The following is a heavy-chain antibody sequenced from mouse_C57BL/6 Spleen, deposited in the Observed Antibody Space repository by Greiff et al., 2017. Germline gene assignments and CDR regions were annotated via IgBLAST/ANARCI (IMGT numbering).Heavy chain of an antibody. CDR3: ARVTVVADWYFDV. CDR1: GYTFTSYW. D-gene: IGHD1-1*01. V-gene: IGHV1-53*01. CDR2: INPSNGGT. J-gene: IGHJ1*03. Sequence: QVQLQQPGTELVKPGASVKLSCKASGYTFTSYWMHWVKQRPGQGLEWIGNINPSNGGTNYNEKFKSKATLTVDTSSSTAYMQLSSLTSEDSAVYYCARVTVVADWYFDVWGTGTTVTVSS.